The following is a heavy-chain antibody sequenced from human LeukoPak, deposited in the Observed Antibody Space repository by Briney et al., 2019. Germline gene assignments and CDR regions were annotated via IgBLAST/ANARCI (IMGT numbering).Heavy chain of an antibody. CDR1: VRSLSSSSYF. D-gene: IGHD3-10*01. CDR2: IDYSGST. Sequence: PSETLSLTCTVSVRSLSSSSYFCGWIRRPPGRGLELIGSIDYSGSTYYNPSLKSRITISVDTSKNQFSLKLSSGTAADTAVYYCAREYLTMVDHWGQGTLVTVSS. V-gene: IGHV4-39*07. J-gene: IGHJ4*02. CDR3: AREYLTMVDH.